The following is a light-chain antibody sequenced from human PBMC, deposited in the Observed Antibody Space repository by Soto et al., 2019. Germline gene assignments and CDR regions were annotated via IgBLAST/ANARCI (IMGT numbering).Light chain of an antibody. CDR2: GAF. V-gene: IGKV3-15*01. CDR1: QSVSSN. Sequence: EIVMTQSRLTLSVSPGERVTLSCRASQSVSSNLAWYQQKPGQAPSLLIYGAFTRATGIPARFSGTGSGTEFTLTISSLQSEDFALYYCQQYNDWPLTFGQGTKVDIK. CDR3: QQYNDWPLT. J-gene: IGKJ1*01.